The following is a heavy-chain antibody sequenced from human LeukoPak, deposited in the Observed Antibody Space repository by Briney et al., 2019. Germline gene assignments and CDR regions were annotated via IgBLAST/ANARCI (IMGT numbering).Heavy chain of an antibody. V-gene: IGHV4-38-2*02. D-gene: IGHD4-17*01. CDR2: IYHSGST. CDR3: ARDPTTVTTWDWFDP. Sequence: PSETLSLTCTVSGYSISSGYYWGWIRQPPGKGLEWIGSIYHSGSTYYNPSLKSRVTISVDTSKNQFSLKLSSGTAADTAVYYCARDPTTVTTWDWFDPWGQGTLVTVSS. CDR1: GYSISSGYY. J-gene: IGHJ5*02.